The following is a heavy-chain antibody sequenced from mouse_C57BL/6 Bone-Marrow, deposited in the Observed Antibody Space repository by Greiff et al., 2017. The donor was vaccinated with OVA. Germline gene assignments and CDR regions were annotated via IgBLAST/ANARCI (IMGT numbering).Heavy chain of an antibody. D-gene: IGHD1-1*01. Sequence: EVKLMESGGGLVKPGVSLKLSCAASGFTFSDYGMHWVRQAPEKGLEWVAYISSGSSTIYYADTVKGRFTISRDNAKNTLFLQMTSLRSEDTAMYYCARPMYYGTSFAYWGQGTLVTVSA. CDR2: ISSGSSTI. CDR1: GFTFSDYG. V-gene: IGHV5-17*01. CDR3: ARPMYYGTSFAY. J-gene: IGHJ3*01.